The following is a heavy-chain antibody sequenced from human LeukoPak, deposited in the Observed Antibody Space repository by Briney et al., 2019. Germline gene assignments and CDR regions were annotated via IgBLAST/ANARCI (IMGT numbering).Heavy chain of an antibody. J-gene: IGHJ4*02. D-gene: IGHD2-21*02. V-gene: IGHV1-69*04. CDR3: ARDWYAYCGGDCYSPYYFDY. CDR1: GGPFSSYA. CDR2: IIPIFGIA. Sequence: LVKASCKASGGPFSSYAMSWVRQAPGQGLEWMARIIPIFGIANYAQKFHGRVTITADKSTSTAYMELSSLRSEDTAVYYCARDWYAYCGGDCYSPYYFDYWGQGTLVTVSS.